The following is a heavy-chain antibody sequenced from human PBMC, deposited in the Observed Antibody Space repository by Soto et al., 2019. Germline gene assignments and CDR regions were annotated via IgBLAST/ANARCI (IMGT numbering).Heavy chain of an antibody. J-gene: IGHJ4*02. CDR1: GGSISSGGYS. D-gene: IGHD3-10*01. CDR2: IYHSGST. V-gene: IGHV4-30-2*01. CDR3: ARAYGSGSYRLYYFDY. Sequence: PSETLSLTCAVSGGSISSGGYSWSWIRQPPGKGLEWIGYIYHSGSTYYNPSLKSRVTISVDRSKNQFSLKLSSVTAADTAVYYCARAYGSGSYRLYYFDYWGQGTLVTVSS.